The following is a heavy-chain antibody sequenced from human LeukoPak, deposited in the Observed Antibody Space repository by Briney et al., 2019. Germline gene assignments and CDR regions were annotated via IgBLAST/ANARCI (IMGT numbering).Heavy chain of an antibody. CDR3: AKAYGSGSYPNWFDP. V-gene: IGHV3-23*01. D-gene: IGHD3-10*01. CDR2: ISGSGGST. J-gene: IGHJ5*02. CDR1: GFTFSSYA. Sequence: GGSLRLSCEASGFTFSSYAMSWVRQAPGKGLEWVSTISGSGGSTYYADSVKGRFTISRDNSKNTLYLQMNSLRAEDTAVYYCAKAYGSGSYPNWFDPWGQGTLVTVSS.